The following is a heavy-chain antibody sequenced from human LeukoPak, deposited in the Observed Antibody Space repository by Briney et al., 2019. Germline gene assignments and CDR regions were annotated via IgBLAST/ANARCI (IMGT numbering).Heavy chain of an antibody. CDR1: GFTFSSYA. V-gene: IGHV3-30-3*01. CDR3: ARDLYSSSAPFGY. Sequence: GGSLRLSCAASGFTFSSYAMHWVRQAPGKGLEWVAVISYDGSNKYYADSVKGRFTISRDNSKNTLYLQMNSLRAEDTAVYYCARDLYSSSAPFGYWGQGTLVTVSS. D-gene: IGHD6-13*01. J-gene: IGHJ4*02. CDR2: ISYDGSNK.